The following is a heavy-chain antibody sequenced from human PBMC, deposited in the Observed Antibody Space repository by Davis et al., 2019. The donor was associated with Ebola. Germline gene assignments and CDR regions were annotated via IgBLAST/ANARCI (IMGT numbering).Heavy chain of an antibody. J-gene: IGHJ4*02. V-gene: IGHV3-74*01. Sequence: GESLKISCAASGFTFDDYAMHWVRQAPGKGLVWVSRINSDGSSTNYADSVKGRFTISRDNAKNTLYLQMNSLRAEDTAFYYCARDLVWNDYWGQGTLVTVSS. CDR2: INSDGSST. CDR3: ARDLVWNDY. CDR1: GFTFDDYA. D-gene: IGHD1-1*01.